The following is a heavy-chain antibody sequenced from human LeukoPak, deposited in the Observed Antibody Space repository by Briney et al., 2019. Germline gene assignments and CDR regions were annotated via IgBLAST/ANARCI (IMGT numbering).Heavy chain of an antibody. D-gene: IGHD2-2*01. J-gene: IGHJ6*02. CDR1: GGSSSGYY. CDR3: ARGEIQLLIPYYYGMDV. CDR2: INHSGST. V-gene: IGHV4-34*01. Sequence: PSETLSLTCAVYGGSSSGYYWSWIRQPPGKGLEWIGEINHSGSTNYNPSLKSRVTISVDTSKNQFSLKLSSVTAADTAVYYCARGEIQLLIPYYYGMDVWGQGTTVTVSS.